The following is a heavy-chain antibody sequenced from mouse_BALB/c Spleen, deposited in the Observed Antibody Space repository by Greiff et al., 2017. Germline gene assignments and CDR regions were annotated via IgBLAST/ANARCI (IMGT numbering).Heavy chain of an antibody. Sequence: DVKLVESGGDLVKPGGSLKLSCAASGFTFSSYGMSWVRQTPDKRLEWVATISSGGSYTYYPDSVKGRFTISRDNAKNTLYLQMSSLKSEDTAMYYCARHRGDYDKDWFAYWGQGTLVTVSA. J-gene: IGHJ3*01. CDR3: ARHRGDYDKDWFAY. V-gene: IGHV5-6*02. CDR2: ISSGGSYT. D-gene: IGHD2-4*01. CDR1: GFTFSSYG.